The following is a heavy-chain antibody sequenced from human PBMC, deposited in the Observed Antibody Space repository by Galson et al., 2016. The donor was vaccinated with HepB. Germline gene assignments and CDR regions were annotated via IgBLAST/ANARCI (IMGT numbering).Heavy chain of an antibody. CDR1: GFTFSIEA. Sequence: SLRLSCADSGFTFSIEAMYWVCQAPDKGLEFVAATSYDGETKYYADSVRGRFTISRDNSKNTLYLQMNSLRVEDTALYYCAKDWGLGVWGQGTTVTVSS. CDR2: TSYDGETK. V-gene: IGHV3-30-3*02. D-gene: IGHD3-16*01. J-gene: IGHJ6*02. CDR3: AKDWGLGV.